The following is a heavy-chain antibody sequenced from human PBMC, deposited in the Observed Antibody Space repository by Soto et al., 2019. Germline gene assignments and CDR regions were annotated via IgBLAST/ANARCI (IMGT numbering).Heavy chain of an antibody. CDR1: GFTFSSYW. CDR2: IKEDGSEK. CDR3: ARGHYGMDV. Sequence: EVQLVESGGGLVQPGGSLRLSCAASGFTFSSYWISWARQAPGKGLEWVANIKEDGSEKYYVDSVKGRFTISRDNAKNSYLQMNSLRAEDTAVYYCARGHYGMDVWGQGTTVTVSS. J-gene: IGHJ6*02. V-gene: IGHV3-7*01.